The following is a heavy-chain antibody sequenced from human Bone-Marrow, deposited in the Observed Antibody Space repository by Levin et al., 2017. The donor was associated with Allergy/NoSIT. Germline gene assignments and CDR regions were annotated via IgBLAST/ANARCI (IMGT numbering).Heavy chain of an antibody. Sequence: GASVKVSCKASGYTFTGYYMHWVRQAPGQGLEWMGRINPNSGGTNYAQKFQGRVTMTRDTSISTAYMELSRLRSDDTAVYYCARGVPTSGTTKYNWFDPWGQGTLVTVSS. CDR1: GYTFTGYY. D-gene: IGHD1-1*01. V-gene: IGHV1-2*06. CDR2: INPNSGGT. CDR3: ARGVPTSGTTKYNWFDP. J-gene: IGHJ5*02.